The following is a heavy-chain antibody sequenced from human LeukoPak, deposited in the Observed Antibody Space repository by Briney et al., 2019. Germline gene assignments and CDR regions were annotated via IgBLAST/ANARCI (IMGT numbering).Heavy chain of an antibody. CDR1: GGSISSSSYY. CDR2: IYYSGST. CDR3: ARHGGTTGIDAFDI. J-gene: IGHJ3*02. V-gene: IGHV4-39*01. Sequence: SETLSLTCTVSGGSISSSSYYWGWIRQPPGKWLEWIGSIYYSGSTYYNPSLKSRVTISVDTSKNQFSLKLSSVTAADTAVYYCARHGGTTGIDAFDIWGQGTMVTVSS. D-gene: IGHD1-1*01.